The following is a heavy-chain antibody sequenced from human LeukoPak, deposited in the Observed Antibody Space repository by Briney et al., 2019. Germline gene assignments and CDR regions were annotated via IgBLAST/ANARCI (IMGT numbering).Heavy chain of an antibody. Sequence: GGSLRLSCAASGFTSSSYAMSWARQAPGKGLEWVSAISGSGGSTYYADSVKGRFTISRDNSKNTLYLQMNSLRAEDTAVYYCATYYYDSSGYRIDAFDIWGQGTMVTVSS. J-gene: IGHJ3*02. D-gene: IGHD3-22*01. V-gene: IGHV3-23*01. CDR3: ATYYYDSSGYRIDAFDI. CDR1: GFTSSSYA. CDR2: ISGSGGST.